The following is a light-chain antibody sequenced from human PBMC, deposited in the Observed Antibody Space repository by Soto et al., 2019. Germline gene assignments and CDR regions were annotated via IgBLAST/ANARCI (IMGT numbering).Light chain of an antibody. Sequence: EIVMTQSPATLSVSPGERATLSCRASQSVSSNLAWYQQKPGQAPRLLIYGASTRATGIPARFSGSGSGTEFTLTISSLQSEDFATYYCQQLLSYPITFGQGTLEIK. CDR2: GAS. CDR3: QQLLSYPIT. J-gene: IGKJ5*01. CDR1: QSVSSN. V-gene: IGKV3-15*01.